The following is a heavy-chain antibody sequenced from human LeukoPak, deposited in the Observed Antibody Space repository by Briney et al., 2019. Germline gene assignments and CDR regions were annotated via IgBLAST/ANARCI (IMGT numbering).Heavy chain of an antibody. V-gene: IGHV4-59*01. CDR1: GGSISSYY. CDR3: ARDGGMMIDY. D-gene: IGHD3-16*01. J-gene: IGHJ4*02. Sequence: SETLSLTCTGSGGSISSYYWSWIRQPPGKGLEWIGYIYYSGSTNYNPSLKSRVTISVDTSKNQFSLKLSSVTAADTAVYYCARDGGMMIDYWGQGTLVTVSS. CDR2: IYYSGST.